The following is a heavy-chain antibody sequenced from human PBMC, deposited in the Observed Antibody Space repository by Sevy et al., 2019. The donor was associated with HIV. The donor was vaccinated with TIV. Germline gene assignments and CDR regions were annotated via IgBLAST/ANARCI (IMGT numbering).Heavy chain of an antibody. Sequence: SETLSLTCTVSGASVSRGSYYWSWIRQSPGKGLEWIGYIYYTGTTNYNPPLKSRVTISMDTSKNQFSLGLDSVTAADTAVYYCARGFGEFRSWGPGTLVTVSS. CDR1: GASVSRGSYY. D-gene: IGHD3-10*01. CDR3: ARGFGEFRS. V-gene: IGHV4-61*01. CDR2: IYYTGTT. J-gene: IGHJ4*02.